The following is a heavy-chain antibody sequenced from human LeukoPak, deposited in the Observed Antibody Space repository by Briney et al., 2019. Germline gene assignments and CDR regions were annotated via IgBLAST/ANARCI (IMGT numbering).Heavy chain of an antibody. D-gene: IGHD3-10*01. CDR3: ARVPGSYYYGAGWFDS. CDR2: IYYSGDT. J-gene: IGHJ5*01. Sequence: PSETLSLTCTVSGDSISSYYWSWIRQPPGKGLEWIGYIYYSGDTSYNPSLRSRVTISVDTSKTQFSLKLSSVTAADTAVYYCARVPGSYYYGAGWFDSWGQGTQVTVSS. V-gene: IGHV4-59*01. CDR1: GDSISSYY.